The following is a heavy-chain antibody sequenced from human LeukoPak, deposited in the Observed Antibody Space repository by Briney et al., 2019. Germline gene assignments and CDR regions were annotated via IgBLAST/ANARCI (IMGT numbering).Heavy chain of an antibody. CDR3: ARVVPYDFWSGYWGRWYGMDV. CDR1: GGSISSYY. D-gene: IGHD3-3*01. V-gene: IGHV4-59*01. J-gene: IGHJ6*02. Sequence: SETLSLTCTVSGGSISSYYWGWIRQPPGNGLEWIGYIYYSGTTNYNPSLKSRVTISVDTSKNQFSLKLSPVTAADTAVYYCARVVPYDFWSGYWGRWYGMDVWGQGTTVTVSS. CDR2: IYYSGTT.